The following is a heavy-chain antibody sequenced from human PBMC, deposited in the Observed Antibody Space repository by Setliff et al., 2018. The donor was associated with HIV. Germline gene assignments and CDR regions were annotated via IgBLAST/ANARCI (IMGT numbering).Heavy chain of an antibody. CDR3: ARGKTWLRFLDY. V-gene: IGHV1-18*01. CDR2: INTHSGYT. Sequence: ASVKVSCKASGGTFSSYAISWVRQAPGQGLEWMGGINTHSGYTNYAQNVQGRVTVTMDTSTSTAYMELRSLKSDDTAVYYCARGKTWLRFLDYWGQGTLVTVSS. J-gene: IGHJ4*02. CDR1: GGTFSSYA. D-gene: IGHD5-12*01.